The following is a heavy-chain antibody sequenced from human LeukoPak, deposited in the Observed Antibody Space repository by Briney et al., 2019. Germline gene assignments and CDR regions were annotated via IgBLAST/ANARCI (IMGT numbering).Heavy chain of an antibody. CDR3: ARRATMVRGRYDWFDP. J-gene: IGHJ5*02. CDR1: GGSFSGYY. D-gene: IGHD3-10*01. Sequence: PSETLSLTCAVYGGSFSGYYWSWIRQPPGKGLEWIGEINHSGSTNYNPSLKSRVTISVDTSKNQFSLKLSSVTAADTAVYYCARRATMVRGRYDWFDPWGQGTLVTVSS. CDR2: INHSGST. V-gene: IGHV4-34*01.